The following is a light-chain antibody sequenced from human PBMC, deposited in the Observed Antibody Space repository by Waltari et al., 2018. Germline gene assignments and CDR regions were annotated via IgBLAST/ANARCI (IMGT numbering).Light chain of an antibody. CDR2: RND. J-gene: IGLJ3*02. CDR1: SSDIGSND. V-gene: IGLV1-47*01. Sequence: QSMLTQPPSASGTPGQRVTISCSGSSSDIGSNDVYWYKQLPGTAPKLLIFRNDQLPSGVPARFSGSKSGSSASMAISVLQSDDAAYYHCAAWDDSVTGPVFGGGTKLTVL. CDR3: AAWDDSVTGPV.